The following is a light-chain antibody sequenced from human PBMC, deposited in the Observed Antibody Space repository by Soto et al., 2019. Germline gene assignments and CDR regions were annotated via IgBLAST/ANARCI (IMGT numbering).Light chain of an antibody. J-gene: IGLJ1*01. Sequence: QSVLTQPPSASGTPGQIVAISCSGSSSNIGSNTVTWYQQLPGTAPKLLIYSTSQRSSGVPGRFSGSKSGASASLSISGLQYEDEADYYCAAWDDRLDVYVFGKGTKVTV. V-gene: IGLV1-44*01. CDR2: STS. CDR1: SSNIGSNT. CDR3: AAWDDRLDVYV.